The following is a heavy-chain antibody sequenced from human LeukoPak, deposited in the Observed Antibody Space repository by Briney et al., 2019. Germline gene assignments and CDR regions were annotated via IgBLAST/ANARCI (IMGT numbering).Heavy chain of an antibody. CDR3: ARASYYDSSGYFYFDY. CDR1: GFTFTSFD. V-gene: IGHV1-2*02. CDR2: INPNSGGT. Sequence: ASVTVSCKASGFTFTSFDLNWVRQAPGQGLEWMGWINPNSGGTNYAQKFQGRVTMTRDTSISTAYMELSRLRSDDTAVYYCARASYYDSSGYFYFDYWGQGTLVTVSS. J-gene: IGHJ4*02. D-gene: IGHD3-22*01.